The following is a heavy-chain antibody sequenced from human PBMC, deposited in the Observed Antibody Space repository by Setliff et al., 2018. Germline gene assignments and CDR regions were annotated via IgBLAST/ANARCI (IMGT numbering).Heavy chain of an antibody. V-gene: IGHV7-4-1*02. Sequence: GASVKVSCKASGGTFSSYVINWMRQAPGQGLEYMGWINTNTGNPSYAQGFTGRFVFSLDTSVSTAYLQISSLKAEDTAVYYCARASRFGTIRYRGDYYMDVWGKGTTVTVSS. CDR1: GGTFSSYV. CDR3: ARASRFGTIRYRGDYYMDV. D-gene: IGHD3-10*01. J-gene: IGHJ6*03. CDR2: INTNTGNP.